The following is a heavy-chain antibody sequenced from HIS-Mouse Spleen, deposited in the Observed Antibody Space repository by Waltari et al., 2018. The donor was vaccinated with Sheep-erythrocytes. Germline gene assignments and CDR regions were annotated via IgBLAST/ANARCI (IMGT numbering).Heavy chain of an antibody. CDR3: AKGDAMVYDAFDI. J-gene: IGHJ3*02. D-gene: IGHD2-8*01. CDR2: ITYDGSNK. Sequence: QVQLVESGGGVVQPGRSLRLSCAASGFTFSSYGMHWFRQTPGKGLEGVAVITYDGSNKYYADTVKGRFTISRDNSKNTLYLQINSLRAEDTAVYYCAKGDAMVYDAFDIWGQGTMVTVSS. V-gene: IGHV3-30*18. CDR1: GFTFSSYG.